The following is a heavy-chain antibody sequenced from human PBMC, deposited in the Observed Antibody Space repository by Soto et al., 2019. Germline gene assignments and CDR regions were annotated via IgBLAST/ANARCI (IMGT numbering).Heavy chain of an antibody. CDR1: GFTFSSYA. CDR2: ISGSGGST. J-gene: IGHJ6*02. CDR3: AKPPYSSSTFYYYGMDV. Sequence: GGSLRLSCAASGFTFSSYAMSWVRQAPGKGLEWVSAISGSGGSTYYADSVKGRFTISRDNSKNTLYLQMNSLRAEDTAVYYCAKPPYSSSTFYYYGMDVWGRGTTVTVSS. D-gene: IGHD6-6*01. V-gene: IGHV3-23*01.